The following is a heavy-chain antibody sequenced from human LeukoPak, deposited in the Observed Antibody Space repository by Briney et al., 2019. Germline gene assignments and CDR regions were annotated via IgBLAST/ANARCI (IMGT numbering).Heavy chain of an antibody. D-gene: IGHD3-10*01. Sequence: KPSETLSLTCTVSGGSISSSSYYWGWIRQPPGKGLEWIGSIYYSGSTYYNPSLKSRVTISVDTSKNQFSLKLSSVTAADTAVYYCARPITIDAFDIWGQGTMVTVSS. CDR2: IYYSGST. CDR3: ARPITIDAFDI. CDR1: GGSISSSSYY. J-gene: IGHJ3*02. V-gene: IGHV4-39*01.